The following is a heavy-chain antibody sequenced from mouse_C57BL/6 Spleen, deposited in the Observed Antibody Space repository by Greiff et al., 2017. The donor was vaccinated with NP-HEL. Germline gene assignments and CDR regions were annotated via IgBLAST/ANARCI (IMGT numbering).Heavy chain of an antibody. V-gene: IGHV1-55*01. CDR3: ASRYYSNPWFAY. D-gene: IGHD2-5*01. Sequence: QVQLQQPGAELVKPGASVKMSCKASGYTFTSYWITWVKQRPGQGLEWIGDIYPGSGSTNYNEKFKSKATLTVDTSSSTAYLQLSSLTSEDSAVYYCASRYYSNPWFAYWGQGTLVTVSA. CDR2: IYPGSGST. CDR1: GYTFTSYW. J-gene: IGHJ3*01.